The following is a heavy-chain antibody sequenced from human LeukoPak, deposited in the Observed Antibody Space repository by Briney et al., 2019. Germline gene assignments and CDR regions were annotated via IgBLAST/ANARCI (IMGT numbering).Heavy chain of an antibody. D-gene: IGHD6-19*01. V-gene: IGHV3-21*01. Sequence: PGGSLRLSCAASGFTFSSYSMNWVRQAPGKGLEWVSSISSSSRYIYYADPVKGRITISRDTAKNSLYLQMNSLRAEDTAVYYCARGRAYISAVAGTLDYWGQGTLVTVSS. CDR1: GFTFSSYS. J-gene: IGHJ4*02. CDR2: ISSSSRYI. CDR3: ARGRAYISAVAGTLDY.